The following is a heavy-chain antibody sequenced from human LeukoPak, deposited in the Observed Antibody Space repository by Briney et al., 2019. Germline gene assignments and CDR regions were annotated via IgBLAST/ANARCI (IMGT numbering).Heavy chain of an antibody. CDR3: ARDLEAYCSGGSCQAFDY. J-gene: IGHJ4*02. CDR2: ISYDGSNK. Sequence: PGGSLRLSCAASGFTFSDYNMHWVRQAPGKGLEWVAVISYDGSNKYYADSVKGRFTISRDNARNSLYLQKSSLRAEDTALYYCARDLEAYCSGGSCQAFDYWGQGTLVTVSS. V-gene: IGHV3-30*03. CDR1: GFTFSDYN. D-gene: IGHD2-15*01.